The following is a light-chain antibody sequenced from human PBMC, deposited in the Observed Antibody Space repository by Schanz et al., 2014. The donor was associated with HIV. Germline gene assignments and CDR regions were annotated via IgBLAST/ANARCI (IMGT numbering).Light chain of an antibody. V-gene: IGKV3-15*01. J-gene: IGKJ5*01. CDR1: QSVSRN. Sequence: EIVMTQSPVTLSVSPGERATLSCRASQSVSRNLAWYQQKSGQAPRLLISDASARASTIPGRFSGSGSGTQFTLTISGLQSEDLGVYYCQQYHHWPITFGQGTRLEIK. CDR3: QQYHHWPIT. CDR2: DAS.